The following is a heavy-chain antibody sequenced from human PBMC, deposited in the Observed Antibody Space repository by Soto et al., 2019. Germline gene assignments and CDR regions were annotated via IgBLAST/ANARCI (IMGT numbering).Heavy chain of an antibody. J-gene: IGHJ4*02. CDR3: ARTLAAAGTCVDY. CDR2: ISYDGSNK. CDR1: GFTFSSYA. Sequence: QVQLVESGGGVVQPGRSLRLSCAASGFTFSSYAMHWVRQAPGKGLEWVAVISYDGSNKYYADSVKGRFTISRDNSKNTLYLQMNRLRAEDTAVYYCARTLAAAGTCVDYWGQGTLVTVSS. V-gene: IGHV3-30-3*01. D-gene: IGHD6-13*01.